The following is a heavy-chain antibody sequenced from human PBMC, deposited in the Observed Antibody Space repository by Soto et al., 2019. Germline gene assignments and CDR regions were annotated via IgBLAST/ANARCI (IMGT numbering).Heavy chain of an antibody. CDR3: AKDLGWNEATLKTDDAFDI. J-gene: IGHJ3*02. D-gene: IGHD1-1*01. CDR1: GFTFSSCG. Sequence: QVQLVESGGGVVQPGRSLRLSCAASGFTFSSCGMHWVRQAPGKGLEWVAVISYDGSNKYYADSVKGRFTISRDNSKNTLYLQMNSLRAEDTAVYYCAKDLGWNEATLKTDDAFDIWGQGTMVTVSS. CDR2: ISYDGSNK. V-gene: IGHV3-30*18.